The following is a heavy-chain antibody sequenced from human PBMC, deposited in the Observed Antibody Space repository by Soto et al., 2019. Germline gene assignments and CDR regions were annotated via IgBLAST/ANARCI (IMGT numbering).Heavy chain of an antibody. J-gene: IGHJ4*02. Sequence: LRLSCAASGFTFNIYGMHWVRQAPDKGLEWVALISYDGSNQYYADSVKGRFTISRDNSRNTLFLQMNSLRADDTAVYYCAKDQASGQGSFDSWGQGTLVTVSS. CDR2: ISYDGSNQ. CDR3: AKDQASGQGSFDS. CDR1: GFTFNIYG. V-gene: IGHV3-30*18.